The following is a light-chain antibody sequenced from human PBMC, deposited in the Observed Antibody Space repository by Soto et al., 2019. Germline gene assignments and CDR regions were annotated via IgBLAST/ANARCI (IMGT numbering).Light chain of an antibody. V-gene: IGLV1-51*01. Sequence: QSVLTQPPSVSAAPGQKVTISCSGSSSNIGNNYVSWYQQLPGTAPKLLIYDNNKRPSGIPARFSGSKSGTSATLGITGLQTGDEADYYCGTWDNSLSAVVFGGGTKLTVL. CDR1: SSNIGNNY. J-gene: IGLJ2*01. CDR2: DNN. CDR3: GTWDNSLSAVV.